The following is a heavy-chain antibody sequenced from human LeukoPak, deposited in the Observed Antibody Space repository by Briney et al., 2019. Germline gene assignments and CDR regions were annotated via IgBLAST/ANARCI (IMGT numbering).Heavy chain of an antibody. CDR1: GASLSSHY. Sequence: SETLSLTCTVSGASLSSHYWSWIRQPPGKGLEWIGCIYYSGYTNYNPSLKSRVTISVDTSKNQFSLKLSSVTAADTAVYYCARSYSGYDTYYFDYWGQGTLVTVSS. D-gene: IGHD5-12*01. CDR3: ARSYSGYDTYYFDY. CDR2: IYYSGYT. J-gene: IGHJ4*02. V-gene: IGHV4-59*11.